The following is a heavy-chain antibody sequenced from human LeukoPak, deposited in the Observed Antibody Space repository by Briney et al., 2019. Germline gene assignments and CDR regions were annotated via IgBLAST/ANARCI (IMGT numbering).Heavy chain of an antibody. Sequence: ASVKASCKASGSAFTSYDINWARQATGQGLEWMGWMNPNSGNTGYAQKFQGRVTITRDTSISTAYMELSNLRSEDTAVYYCARQSDYYYSSAYVYWGQGTLVTVSS. D-gene: IGHD3-22*01. V-gene: IGHV1-8*01. J-gene: IGHJ4*02. CDR2: MNPNSGNT. CDR1: GSAFTSYD. CDR3: ARQSDYYYSSAYVY.